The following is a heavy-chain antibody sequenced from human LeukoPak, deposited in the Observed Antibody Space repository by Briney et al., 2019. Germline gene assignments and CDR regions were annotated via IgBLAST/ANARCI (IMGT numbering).Heavy chain of an antibody. D-gene: IGHD3-3*01. Sequence: GASVKVSCKASGYTFTSYGISWVRQAPGQGLEWMGWISAYNGNTNYAQKLQGRVTMTTDTSTSTAYMELRSLRSDDTAVYYCARVLRFLEWAPNYFDYWGQGTLVTVSS. V-gene: IGHV1-18*01. J-gene: IGHJ4*02. CDR1: GYTFTSYG. CDR2: ISAYNGNT. CDR3: ARVLRFLEWAPNYFDY.